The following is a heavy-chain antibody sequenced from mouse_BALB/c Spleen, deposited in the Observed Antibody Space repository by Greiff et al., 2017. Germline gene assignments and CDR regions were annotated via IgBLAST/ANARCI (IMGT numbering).Heavy chain of an antibody. Sequence: EVQLQESGPDLVKPSPSLSLTCTVTGYSITSGYSWDWIRQFPGNKLEWMGYIHYSGSTNYNPSLKSRISITRDTSKNQFFLQLNSVTTEDTATYYCARSRYYYAMDYWGQGTSVTVSS. CDR3: ARSRYYYAMDY. CDR2: IHYSGST. CDR1: GYSITSGYS. J-gene: IGHJ4*01. V-gene: IGHV3-1*02.